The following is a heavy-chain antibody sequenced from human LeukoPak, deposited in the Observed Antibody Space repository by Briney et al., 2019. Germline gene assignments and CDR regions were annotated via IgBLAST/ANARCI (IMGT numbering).Heavy chain of an antibody. V-gene: IGHV3-7*05. CDR3: AKERPRQLVVTTTTRDVFDI. J-gene: IGHJ3*02. CDR2: IKHDGSEK. CDR1: GFTFSTYW. D-gene: IGHD2-21*02. Sequence: GGSLRLSCAASGFTFSTYWMSWVRQAPGRGLEWVANIKHDGSEKFYVDSVRGRFTISRDNSKKTLSLQVNSLRPEDTALDFCAKERPRQLVVTTTTRDVFDIWGQGTMVTASS.